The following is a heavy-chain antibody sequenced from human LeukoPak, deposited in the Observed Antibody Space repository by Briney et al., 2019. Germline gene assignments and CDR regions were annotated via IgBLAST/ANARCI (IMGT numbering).Heavy chain of an antibody. D-gene: IGHD5-18*01. Sequence: GGSLRLSCAASGFTFSSYGMHWVRQAPGKGLEWVAVIWYDGSNKYYADSVKGRFTISRDNSKNTLYLQMNSLRAEDTAVYYCAKDRDGAMVTFRHHFDYWGQGTLVTVSS. CDR1: GFTFSSYG. V-gene: IGHV3-33*06. CDR3: AKDRDGAMVTFRHHFDY. CDR2: IWYDGSNK. J-gene: IGHJ4*02.